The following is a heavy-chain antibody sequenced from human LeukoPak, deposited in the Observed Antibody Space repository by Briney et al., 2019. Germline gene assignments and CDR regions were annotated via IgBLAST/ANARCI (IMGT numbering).Heavy chain of an antibody. CDR3: ARGPRSGSGYYFDY. CDR2: ISYDGSNK. J-gene: IGHJ4*02. Sequence: GGSLRLSCAASGFTFSSYAMHWVRQAPGKGLEWVAVISYDGSNKYYADSVKGRFTISRDNSKNTLYLQMNSLRAEDTAVYYCARGPRSGSGYYFDYWGRGTLVTVSS. D-gene: IGHD3-22*01. V-gene: IGHV3-30*04. CDR1: GFTFSSYA.